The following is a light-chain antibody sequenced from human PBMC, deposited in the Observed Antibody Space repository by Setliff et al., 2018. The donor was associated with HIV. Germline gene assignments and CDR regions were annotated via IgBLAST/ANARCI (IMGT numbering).Light chain of an antibody. CDR2: YDS. Sequence: SYELTQPPPVSVAPGKTAKITCGGNNIGGKSIHWYQQKPGQAPVLVIYYDSDRPSGIPERFSGSNSGNTATLTISRVEAGDEADYYCQVWDTSSDHPYVFGTGTKVTVL. J-gene: IGLJ1*01. CDR3: QVWDTSSDHPYV. CDR1: NIGGKS. V-gene: IGLV3-21*04.